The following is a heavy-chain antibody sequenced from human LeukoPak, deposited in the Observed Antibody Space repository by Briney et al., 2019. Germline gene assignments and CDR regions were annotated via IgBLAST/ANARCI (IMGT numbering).Heavy chain of an antibody. J-gene: IGHJ4*02. V-gene: IGHV3-48*03. Sequence: GGSLRLSCAASGFTFSSYEMNWVRQAPGKGLEWVSYISSSGSTTHYADSVKGRFTISRDNAKKSLYLQMNSLRAEDTAVYYCARDNYDSSGYYFEWGQGTLVTVSS. CDR1: GFTFSSYE. CDR2: ISSSGSTT. CDR3: ARDNYDSSGYYFE. D-gene: IGHD3-22*01.